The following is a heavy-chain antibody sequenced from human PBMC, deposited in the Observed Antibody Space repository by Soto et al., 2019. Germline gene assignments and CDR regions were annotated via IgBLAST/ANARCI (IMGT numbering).Heavy chain of an antibody. J-gene: IGHJ4*02. CDR1: GYSFRNYW. V-gene: IGHV5-51*01. CDR2: IYPGDSDT. D-gene: IGHD2-21*01. CDR3: ARHDTTDYEGGAHFYGGY. Sequence: GESLKISCEGSGYSFRNYWIGWVRQVPGTGLEWVGIIYPGDSDTIYNPSFQGHVIISADKSINTAYLQWNSLKASDTAIYYCARHDTTDYEGGAHFYGGYWGQGTQVTVSS.